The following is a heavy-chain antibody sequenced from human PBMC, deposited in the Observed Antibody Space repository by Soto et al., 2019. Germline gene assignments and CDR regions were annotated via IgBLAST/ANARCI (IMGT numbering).Heavy chain of an antibody. CDR3: ACKYYDFWSGYYG. J-gene: IGHJ4*02. CDR1: GGSISSGGYY. CDR2: IYYSGST. D-gene: IGHD3-3*01. V-gene: IGHV4-31*03. Sequence: QVQLQESGPGLVKPSQTLSLTCTVSGGSISSGGYYWSWIRQHPGKGLEWIGYIYYSGSTYYNPSLNSRVTISVDTSKNQFSLKLSSVTAADTAVYYCACKYYDFWSGYYGWGQGTLVTVSS.